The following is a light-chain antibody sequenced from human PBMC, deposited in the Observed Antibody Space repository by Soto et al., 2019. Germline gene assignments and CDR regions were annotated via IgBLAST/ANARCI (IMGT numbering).Light chain of an antibody. CDR3: LQDYNYPRT. CDR2: AAS. V-gene: IGKV1-39*01. Sequence: DIQMTQSPSSLSASIGNRVTITCRASQSINSYLNWYQQKPGKAPNLLIYAASSLQSGVPPRFSGSGSGTGFTLTISSLQPEDFATYYCLQDYNYPRTFGPGTKVDIK. CDR1: QSINSY. J-gene: IGKJ3*01.